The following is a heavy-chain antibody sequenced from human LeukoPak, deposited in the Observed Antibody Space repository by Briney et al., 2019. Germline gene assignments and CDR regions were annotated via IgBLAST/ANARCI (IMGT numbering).Heavy chain of an antibody. CDR1: GGSISSGGYS. J-gene: IGHJ5*02. Sequence: SETLSLTCAVSGGSISSGGYSWSWIRQPPGKGLEWIGYIYHSGSTYYNPSLKSRVTISVDRSENQFSLKLSSVTAADTAVYYCARGYDRTPDPGPSGFDPWGQGTLVTVSS. V-gene: IGHV4-30-2*01. CDR2: IYHSGST. D-gene: IGHD3-22*01. CDR3: ARGYDRTPDPGPSGFDP.